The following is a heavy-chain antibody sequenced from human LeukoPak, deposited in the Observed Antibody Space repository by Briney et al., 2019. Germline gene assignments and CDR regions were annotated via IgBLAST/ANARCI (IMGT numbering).Heavy chain of an antibody. CDR2: MNPNSGNT. CDR1: GYTFTSYD. Sequence: ASVKVSCKASGYTFTSYDINWVRQATGQGLEWMGWMNPNSGNTGYAQKFQGRVTITRNTSISTAYMELSSLRSEDTAVYYCARGSRGRGSYFSLTNRQTYYFDYWGQGTLVTVSS. J-gene: IGHJ4*02. V-gene: IGHV1-8*03. CDR3: ARGSRGRGSYFSLTNRQTYYFDY. D-gene: IGHD1-26*01.